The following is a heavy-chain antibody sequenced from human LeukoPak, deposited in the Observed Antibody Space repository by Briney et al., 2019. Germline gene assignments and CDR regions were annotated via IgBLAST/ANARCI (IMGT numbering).Heavy chain of an antibody. CDR2: MTHTGST. CDR3: ARAQGRLVPPAY. CDR1: GGSFSGYY. J-gene: IGHJ4*02. Sequence: KPSETLSLTCAVYGGSFSGYYWSWIRQPPGEGLEWIGEMTHTGSTNYNPSLKSRVTTSADTSKKQFSLKLTSVTAADAAVYFCARAQGRLVPPAYWGQGTLVTVSS. D-gene: IGHD6-19*01. V-gene: IGHV4-34*01.